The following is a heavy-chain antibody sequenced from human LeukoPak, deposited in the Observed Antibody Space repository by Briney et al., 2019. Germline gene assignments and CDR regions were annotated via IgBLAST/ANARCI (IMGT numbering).Heavy chain of an antibody. CDR1: GGSISSSSYY. D-gene: IGHD2-2*01. Sequence: SETLSLTCTVSGGSISSSSYYWGWIRQPPGKGLEWIGSIYYSGSTYYNPSLNSRVTISVDTSKNKFSLKLTSVTAADTAVYYCARLDDIVVVPAARGFDPWGQGTLVTVSS. CDR2: IYYSGST. CDR3: ARLDDIVVVPAARGFDP. V-gene: IGHV4-39*01. J-gene: IGHJ5*02.